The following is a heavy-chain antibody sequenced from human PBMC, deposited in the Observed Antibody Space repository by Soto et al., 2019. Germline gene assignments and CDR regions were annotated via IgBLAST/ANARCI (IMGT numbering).Heavy chain of an antibody. CDR3: AKGDTMIVVVTNVDY. V-gene: IGHV3-30*18. CDR1: GFTFSSYG. J-gene: IGHJ4*02. Sequence: ESGGGVVQPGRSLRLSCAASGFTFSSYGMHWVRQAPGKGLEWVAVISYDGSNKYYADSVKGRFTISRDNSKNTLYLQMNSLRAEDTAVYYCAKGDTMIVVVTNVDYWGQGTLVTVSS. D-gene: IGHD3-22*01. CDR2: ISYDGSNK.